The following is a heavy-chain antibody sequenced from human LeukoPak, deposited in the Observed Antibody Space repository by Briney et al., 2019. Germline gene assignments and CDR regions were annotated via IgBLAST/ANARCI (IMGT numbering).Heavy chain of an antibody. CDR3: ARVDHYYDSSGYAFDI. Sequence: SETLSLTCTVSGGSISSYYWSWIRQPPGKGLDWIGRIYTTGSTNYNPSLKSRVTISVDTSKNQFSLKLSSVTAADTAVYYCARVDHYYDSSGYAFDIWGQGTMVTVSS. J-gene: IGHJ3*02. D-gene: IGHD3-22*01. V-gene: IGHV4-4*07. CDR2: IYTTGST. CDR1: GGSISSYY.